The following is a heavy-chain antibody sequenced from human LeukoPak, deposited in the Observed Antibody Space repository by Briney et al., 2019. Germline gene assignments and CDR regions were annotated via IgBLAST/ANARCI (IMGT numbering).Heavy chain of an antibody. V-gene: IGHV3-74*01. D-gene: IGHD3-3*01. CDR3: GTSRWSGVVDS. CDR2: IDRDGLKA. CDR1: GFTFSSYE. J-gene: IGHJ5*01. Sequence: GGSLRLSCAASGFTFSSYEMNWVRQAPGKGLAWLSRIDRDGLKADYADSVRGRFTISRHNAKSTAYLQLNSLRAEDTAVYYCGTSRWSGVVDSWGQGTLVTVSS.